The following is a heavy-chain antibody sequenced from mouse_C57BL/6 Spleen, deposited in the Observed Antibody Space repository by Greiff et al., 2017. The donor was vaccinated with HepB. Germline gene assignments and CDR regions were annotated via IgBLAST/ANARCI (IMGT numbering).Heavy chain of an antibody. Sequence: QVQLQQSGAELAKPGASVKLSCKASGYTFTSYWMNWVKQRPGQGLEWIGYINPSSGYTKYNQKFKDKATLTADKSSSTAYMQLSSLTYEESAVYYCAISTTVVDAWFAYWGKETLVTVAA. CDR1: GYTFTSYW. D-gene: IGHD1-1*01. CDR3: AISTTVVDAWFAY. V-gene: IGHV1-7*01. J-gene: IGHJ3*01. CDR2: INPSSGYT.